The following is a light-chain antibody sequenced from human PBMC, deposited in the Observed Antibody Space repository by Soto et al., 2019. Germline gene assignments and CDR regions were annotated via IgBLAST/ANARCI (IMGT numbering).Light chain of an antibody. V-gene: IGLV2-14*01. CDR2: DVS. CDR1: SSDVGGYKH. J-gene: IGLJ3*02. Sequence: QSVLTQPASVSGSPGQSITISCTGSSSDVGGYKHVSWYQQHPGKAPKLMIYDVSDRPPGVSNRFSGSKSGNTASLTISGVQADDEGDYYCSSYTTSSTVVFGGGTKLTVL. CDR3: SSYTTSSTVV.